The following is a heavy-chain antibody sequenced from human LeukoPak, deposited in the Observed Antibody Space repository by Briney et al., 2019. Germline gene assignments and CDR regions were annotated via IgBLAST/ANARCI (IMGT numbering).Heavy chain of an antibody. CDR2: INHSGST. CDR1: GGSFSGYS. CDR3: ARGAPGY. J-gene: IGHJ4*02. V-gene: IGHV4-34*01. Sequence: PSETLSLTCAVYGGSFSGYSWSWIRQPPGKGLEWIGEINHSGSTNYNPSLKSRLTISVDTSKNQFSLKLSSVTAADTAVYYCARGAPGYWGQGTLATVSS.